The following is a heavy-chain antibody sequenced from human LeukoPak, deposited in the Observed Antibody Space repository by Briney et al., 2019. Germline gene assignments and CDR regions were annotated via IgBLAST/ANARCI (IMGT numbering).Heavy chain of an antibody. Sequence: EPSETLSLTCTVSGGSISSYYWSWIRQPPGKGLEWIGYIYYSGSTNYNPSLKSRVTISVDTSKNQFSLKLSSVTAADTAVYYCARGVVGATVYYYYMDVWGKGTTVTVSS. J-gene: IGHJ6*03. D-gene: IGHD1-26*01. V-gene: IGHV4-59*01. CDR1: GGSISSYY. CDR2: IYYSGST. CDR3: ARGVVGATVYYYYMDV.